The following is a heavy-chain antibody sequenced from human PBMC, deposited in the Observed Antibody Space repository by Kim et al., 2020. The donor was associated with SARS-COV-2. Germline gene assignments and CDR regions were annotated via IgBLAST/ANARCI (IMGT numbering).Heavy chain of an antibody. Sequence: GGSLRLSCAASGFTFSSYSMNWVRQAPGKGLEWVSSISSSSSYIYYADSVKGRFTISRDNAKNSLYLQMNSLRAEDTAVYYCARDMETVDSSSWYPSIKYYYYYGMDVWGQGTTVTVSS. D-gene: IGHD6-13*01. CDR2: ISSSSSYI. CDR3: ARDMETVDSSSWYPSIKYYYYYGMDV. V-gene: IGHV3-21*01. J-gene: IGHJ6*02. CDR1: GFTFSSYS.